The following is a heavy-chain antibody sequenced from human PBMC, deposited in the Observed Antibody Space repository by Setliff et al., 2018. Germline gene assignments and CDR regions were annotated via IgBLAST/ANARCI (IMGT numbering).Heavy chain of an antibody. CDR3: TVYNTGSSKDHY. CDR2: INHSGST. J-gene: IGHJ4*02. D-gene: IGHD2-8*02. V-gene: IGHV4-61*10. CDR1: GGSISSGSYY. Sequence: SETLSLTCTVSGGSISSGSYYWSWIRQPAGKGLEWIGEINHSGSTNYNPSLKSRVTISVDTSKNQFSLKLSSVTAADTALYYCTVYNTGSSKDHYWGQGTPVTVPQ.